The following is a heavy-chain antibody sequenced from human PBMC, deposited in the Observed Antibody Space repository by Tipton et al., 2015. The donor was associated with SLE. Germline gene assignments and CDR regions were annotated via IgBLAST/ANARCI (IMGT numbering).Heavy chain of an antibody. CDR2: IYAGGTT. CDR3: ARVQLGYNYGNWYCLDY. V-gene: IGHV3-53*01. J-gene: IGHJ4*02. Sequence: SLRLSCAASGFTVSSNYMSWVRQAPGKGLECVSVIYAGGTTYYADSEKGRFTISRDNSKNTLYLQMNSLRAEDTAVYYCARVQLGYNYGNWYCLDYWGQGTLVIVSS. D-gene: IGHD5-18*01. CDR1: GFTVSSNY.